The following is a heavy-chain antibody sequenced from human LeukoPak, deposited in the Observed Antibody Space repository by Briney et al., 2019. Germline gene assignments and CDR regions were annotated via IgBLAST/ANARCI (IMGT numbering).Heavy chain of an antibody. J-gene: IGHJ4*02. Sequence: GSLRLSCAASGFTLSGYWMSWVRRAPVKGLVWVSRINPDGTATKYTGSVEGRFTISRDNAKNSLYLQMNSLRAEDTAVYYCARDGSGSYYNSFFDYWGQGTLVTVSS. CDR2: INPDGTAT. V-gene: IGHV3-74*01. CDR3: ARDGSGSYYNSFFDY. CDR1: GFTLSGYW. D-gene: IGHD3-10*01.